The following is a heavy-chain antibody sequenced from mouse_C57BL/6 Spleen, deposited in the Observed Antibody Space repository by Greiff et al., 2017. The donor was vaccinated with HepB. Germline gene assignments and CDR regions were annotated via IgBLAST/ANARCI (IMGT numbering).Heavy chain of an antibody. J-gene: IGHJ2*01. CDR3: TRSAQAYYFDY. V-gene: IGHV5-9-1*02. Sequence: EVKVVESGEGLVKPGGSLKLSCAASGFTFSSYAMSWVRQTPEKRLEWVAYISSGGDYIYYADTVKGRFTISRDNARNTLYLQMSSLKSEDTAMYYCTRSAQAYYFDYWGQVTTLTVSS. D-gene: IGHD3-2*02. CDR1: GFTFSSYA. CDR2: ISSGGDYI.